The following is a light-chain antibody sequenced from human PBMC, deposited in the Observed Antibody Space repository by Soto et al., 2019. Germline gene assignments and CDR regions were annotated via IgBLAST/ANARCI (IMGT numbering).Light chain of an antibody. J-gene: IGKJ1*01. CDR3: QQSHSSSWT. CDR2: GTS. V-gene: IGKV1-39*01. CDR1: QSISNS. Sequence: DIQLTQSPSSLSASVGDRVTITCRASQSISNSLNWYQQKPGKAPNLLIYGTSDLQSGVPSRFSGSGSGTEFTLTISSLQREDVATYYCQQSHSSSWTFGQGTKVEIK.